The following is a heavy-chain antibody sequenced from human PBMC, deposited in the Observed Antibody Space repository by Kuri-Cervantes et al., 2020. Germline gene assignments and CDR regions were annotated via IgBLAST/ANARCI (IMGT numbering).Heavy chain of an antibody. CDR3: AKDRTYGDYGAFDI. CDR2: TKEDSSEK. J-gene: IGHJ3*02. Sequence: GGSLRLSCAASGFTFSYYWMSWVRQAPGKGLEWVANTKEDSSEKNYADSVKGRFTISRDNSKNTLYLQMNSLRAEDTAVYYCAKDRTYGDYGAFDIWGQGTMVTVSS. V-gene: IGHV3-7*01. CDR1: GFTFSYYW. D-gene: IGHD4-17*01.